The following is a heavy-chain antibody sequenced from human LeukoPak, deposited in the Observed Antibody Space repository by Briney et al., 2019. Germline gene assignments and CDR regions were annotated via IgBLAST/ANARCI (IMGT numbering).Heavy chain of an antibody. J-gene: IGHJ6*01. Sequence: PGGSLRLSCAASGFTFSSYAMHWVRQAPGKGLEWVAVISYDGSNKYYADSVKGRFTISRDNSKNTLYLQMNSLRAEDTALYYCVKDRGAVVPAVQDFLDSYFGLDVWGQGTTVIVSS. CDR1: GFTFSSYA. CDR3: VKDRGAVVPAVQDFLDSYFGLDV. CDR2: ISYDGSNK. V-gene: IGHV3-30-3*01. D-gene: IGHD2-2*01.